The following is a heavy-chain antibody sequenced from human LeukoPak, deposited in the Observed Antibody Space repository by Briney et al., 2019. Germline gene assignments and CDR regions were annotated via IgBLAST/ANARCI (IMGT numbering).Heavy chain of an antibody. CDR1: GGSFSGYY. Sequence: PSETLSLTCAVYGGSFSGYYWSWIRQPPGKGLEWVGEINHSGSTNYNPSLKSRVTISVDTSKNQFSLKLNSVTAADTAVYYCARGQWEIRFDPWGQGTLVTVSS. J-gene: IGHJ5*02. CDR2: INHSGST. CDR3: ARGQWEIRFDP. D-gene: IGHD1-26*01. V-gene: IGHV4-34*01.